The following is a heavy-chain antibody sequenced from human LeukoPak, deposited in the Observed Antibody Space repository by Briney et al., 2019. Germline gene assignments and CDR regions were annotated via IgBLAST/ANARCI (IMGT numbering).Heavy chain of an antibody. Sequence: PGRSLRLSCAASGFTFDDYAMPWVRQAPGKGLEWVSGISWNSGSIGYADSVKGRFTISRDNAKNSLYLQMNSLRAEDTALYYCAKGSYYDSSGYYYDYWGQGTLVTVSS. CDR2: ISWNSGSI. J-gene: IGHJ4*02. V-gene: IGHV3-9*01. CDR3: AKGSYYDSSGYYYDY. CDR1: GFTFDDYA. D-gene: IGHD3-22*01.